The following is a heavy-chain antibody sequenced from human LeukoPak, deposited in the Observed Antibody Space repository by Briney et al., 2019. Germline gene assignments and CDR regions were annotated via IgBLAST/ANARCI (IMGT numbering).Heavy chain of an antibody. CDR1: GFTFSSSG. Sequence: GGSLRLSCAASGFTFSSSGMHWVRQAPGKGLEWVAVISYDGSNKYYADSVKGRFTISRDNSKNTLYLQMNSLRAEDTAVYYCARDPGSLLDYYYGMDVWGQGTTVTVSS. V-gene: IGHV3-30*19. CDR2: ISYDGSNK. J-gene: IGHJ6*02. CDR3: ARDPGSLLDYYYGMDV.